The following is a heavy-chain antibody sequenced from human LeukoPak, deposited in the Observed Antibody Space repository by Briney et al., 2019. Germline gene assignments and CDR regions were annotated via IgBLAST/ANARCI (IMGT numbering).Heavy chain of an antibody. Sequence: GGSLRLSCAASGFTFSSYWMSWVRQAPGKGLEWVANIKQDGSEKYYVDSVKGRFTISRDNAKNSLYLQMNSLRAEDTAVYYCARELTYYYGSGSYYPDYWGQGTLVTVSS. CDR2: IKQDGSEK. V-gene: IGHV3-7*01. D-gene: IGHD3-10*01. J-gene: IGHJ4*02. CDR3: ARELTYYYGSGSYYPDY. CDR1: GFTFSSYW.